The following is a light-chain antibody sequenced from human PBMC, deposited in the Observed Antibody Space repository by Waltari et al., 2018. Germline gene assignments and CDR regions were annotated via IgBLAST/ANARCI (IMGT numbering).Light chain of an antibody. CDR2: GNT. CDR1: SSNIGAGYD. V-gene: IGLV1-40*01. J-gene: IGLJ2*01. CDR3: QSYDSGLSGSV. Sequence: QSVLTQPPSVSGAPGQRVTISCAGSSSNIGAGYDVNWYHQLPGTAPKLLIFGNTNRPSGVPDRCSGSKSGTSASLAITGLQAEDEAYYYCQSYDSGLSGSVFGGGTKVTVL.